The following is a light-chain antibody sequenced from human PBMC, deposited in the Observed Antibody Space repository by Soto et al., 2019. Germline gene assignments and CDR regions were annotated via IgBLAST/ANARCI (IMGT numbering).Light chain of an antibody. Sequence: EIVLTQSPGTLYLSPGERATLSCRASQSFRSNYLAWYQQRPGQAPRLLIYGVSSRASGIPDRFSGSVSGTDFTLTISRLEPEDSAVYYCQQYDRIPGFTFGGGTKVEI. CDR3: QQYDRIPGFT. CDR1: QSFRSNY. J-gene: IGKJ4*01. V-gene: IGKV3-20*01. CDR2: GVS.